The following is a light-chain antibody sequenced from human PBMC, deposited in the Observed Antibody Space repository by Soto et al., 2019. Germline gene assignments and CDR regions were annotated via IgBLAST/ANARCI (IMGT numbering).Light chain of an antibody. V-gene: IGKV3-11*01. J-gene: IGKJ5*01. CDR1: QSVSSY. CDR2: DAS. CDR3: QQRSNWPPIT. Sequence: EIGLTQSRATLSLSPGERATHTCRASQSVSSYLAWYQQKPGQDPRLLIYDASNRATGFPARFSGSGSGTDFTLTISSLEPEDFAVYYCQQRSNWPPITFGQGTRLEIK.